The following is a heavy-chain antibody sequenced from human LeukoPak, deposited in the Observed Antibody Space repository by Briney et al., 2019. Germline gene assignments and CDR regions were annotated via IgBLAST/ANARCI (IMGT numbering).Heavy chain of an antibody. Sequence: GASVKVSCKASGGTFSSYAISWVRQAPGQGLEWMGGIIPIFGTANYAQKFQGRVTITTDESTSTAYMELSSLRSEDTAVYYCARFPFQEMAAFDIWGQGTMVTVSS. CDR2: IIPIFGTA. V-gene: IGHV1-69*05. D-gene: IGHD5-24*01. CDR1: GGTFSSYA. CDR3: ARFPFQEMAAFDI. J-gene: IGHJ3*02.